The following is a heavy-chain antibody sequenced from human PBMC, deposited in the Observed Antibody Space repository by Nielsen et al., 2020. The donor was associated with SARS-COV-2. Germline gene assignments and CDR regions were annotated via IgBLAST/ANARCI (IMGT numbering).Heavy chain of an antibody. Sequence: ASVKVSCKASGFVLTYFAVHWVRQAPGQGLEWVGWINPNNGVTNYAPKFQDGITMTRDTSITTAYMELRRLRSDDTAMYYCARGLGGYVAIDYWGQGTLVTVSS. CDR2: INPNNGVT. CDR1: GFVLTYFA. J-gene: IGHJ4*02. CDR3: ARGLGGYVAIDY. D-gene: IGHD5-12*01. V-gene: IGHV1-2*02.